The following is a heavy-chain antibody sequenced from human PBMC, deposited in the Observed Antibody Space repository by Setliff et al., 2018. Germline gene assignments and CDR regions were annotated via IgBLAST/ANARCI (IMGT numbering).Heavy chain of an antibody. CDR1: GGSFSTYY. D-gene: IGHD1-1*01. CDR2: INHSGST. J-gene: IGHJ3*02. V-gene: IGHV4-34*01. CDR3: ARGTTGAFDI. Sequence: SETLSLTCAVYGGSFSTYYWIWIRQPPGKGLEWIGEINHSGSTYYNPSLKSRVTISVDTSKNQFSLKLSSVTAADTAVYYCARGTTGAFDIWGQGTMVTVSS.